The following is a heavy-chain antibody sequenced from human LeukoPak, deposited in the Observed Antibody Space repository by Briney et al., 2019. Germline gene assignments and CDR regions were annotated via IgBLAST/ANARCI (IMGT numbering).Heavy chain of an antibody. D-gene: IGHD3-10*01. Sequence: PGGSLRLSCAASGFSFHSYAMSWVRQAPGKGLEWVSGISGSGQSAHYADSVRGRFTISRDNSKNTLYLQMNSLRAEDTAVYYCATEDTFGFDYWGQGTLVTVSS. CDR3: ATEDTFGFDY. CDR2: ISGSGQSA. V-gene: IGHV3-23*01. CDR1: GFSFHSYA. J-gene: IGHJ4*02.